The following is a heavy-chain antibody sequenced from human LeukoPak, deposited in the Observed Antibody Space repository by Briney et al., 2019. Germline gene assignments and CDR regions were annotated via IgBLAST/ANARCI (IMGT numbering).Heavy chain of an antibody. J-gene: IGHJ4*02. Sequence: ASVKVSCKASGYTFTCYYMHWVRQAPGQGLEWMGWISAYNGNTNYAQKLQGRVTMTTDTSTSTAYMELRSLRSDDTAVYYCARDYKSYYYDSSGYYYHLVDCGYWGQGTLVTVSS. V-gene: IGHV1-18*04. CDR3: ARDYKSYYYDSSGYYYHLVDCGY. CDR1: GYTFTCYY. CDR2: ISAYNGNT. D-gene: IGHD3-22*01.